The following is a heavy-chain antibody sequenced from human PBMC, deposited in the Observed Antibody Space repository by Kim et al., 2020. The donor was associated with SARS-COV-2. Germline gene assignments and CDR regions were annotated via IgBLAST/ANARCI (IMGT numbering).Heavy chain of an antibody. D-gene: IGHD3-9*01. V-gene: IGHV4-31*03. Sequence: SETLSLTCTVSGGSISSGGYYWSWIRQHPGKGLEWIGYIYYSGSTYYNPSLKSRVTISVDTSKNQFSLKLSSVTAADTAVYYCARDGYYDILTGQDWGQGTLVTVSS. J-gene: IGHJ4*02. CDR3: ARDGYYDILTGQD. CDR2: IYYSGST. CDR1: GGSISSGGYY.